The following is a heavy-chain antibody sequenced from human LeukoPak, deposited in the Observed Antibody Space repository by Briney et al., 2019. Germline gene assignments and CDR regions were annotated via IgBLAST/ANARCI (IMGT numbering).Heavy chain of an antibody. CDR1: GFTFSSYA. Sequence: GGSLRLSCAASGFTFSSYAMSWVRQAPGKGLEWVSAISGSGGSTYYADSVKGRFTISRDNSKNTLYLQMNSLKAEDTAVYYCAKCPPFIVVVPAAPFDNWGQGTLVTVSS. D-gene: IGHD2-2*01. CDR2: ISGSGGST. CDR3: AKCPPFIVVVPAAPFDN. J-gene: IGHJ4*02. V-gene: IGHV3-23*01.